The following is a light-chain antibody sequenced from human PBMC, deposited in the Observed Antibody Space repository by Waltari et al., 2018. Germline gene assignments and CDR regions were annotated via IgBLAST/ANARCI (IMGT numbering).Light chain of an antibody. CDR2: DVT. CDR3: SSWTDSDALKLL. J-gene: IGLJ2*01. CDR1: SIDSNY. V-gene: IGLV2-14*03. Sequence: QSALTPPASVSGSPGQSITISCTGTSIDSNYVSWYQQHPGKAPQVMIYDVTDRPSGVSNRFSGSKSGNTASLTISGLQAEDEADYYCSSWTDSDALKLLFGGGTKLTVL.